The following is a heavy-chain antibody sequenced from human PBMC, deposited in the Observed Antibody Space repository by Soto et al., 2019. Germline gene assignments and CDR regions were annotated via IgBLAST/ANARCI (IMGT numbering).Heavy chain of an antibody. Sequence: ASVKVSCKASGYTFTSYGISWVRQAPGQGLEWMGWISAYNGNTNYAQKLQGRVTMNTDPSTSTAYMELRSLRSDDTAVYYCARSHPKNVLRFLEWSDYYYYYMDVWGKGTTVTVSS. CDR1: GYTFTSYG. J-gene: IGHJ6*03. CDR2: ISAYNGNT. V-gene: IGHV1-18*01. CDR3: ARSHPKNVLRFLEWSDYYYYYMDV. D-gene: IGHD3-3*01.